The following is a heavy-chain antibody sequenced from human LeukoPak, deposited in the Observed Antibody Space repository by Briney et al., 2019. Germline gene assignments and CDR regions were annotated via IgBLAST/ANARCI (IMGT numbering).Heavy chain of an antibody. CDR1: GFTFSNYA. CDR3: ATITMIVVVITPYFQH. V-gene: IGHV3-23*01. CDR2: ISGGGIST. J-gene: IGHJ1*01. D-gene: IGHD3-22*01. Sequence: GGSLRLSCAASGFTFSNYAMSWVRQAPGKGLEWVSAISGGGISTYYADSVKGRFTISRDNSKNTLYLQINSLRAEDTAVYYCATITMIVVVITPYFQHWGQGTLVTVSS.